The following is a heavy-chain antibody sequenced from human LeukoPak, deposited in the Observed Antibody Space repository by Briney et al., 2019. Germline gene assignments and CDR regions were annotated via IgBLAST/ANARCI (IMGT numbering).Heavy chain of an antibody. V-gene: IGHV3-7*01. CDR3: ARGPVIPAAMVDP. D-gene: IGHD2-2*01. CDR1: GFTFSSYW. Sequence: PGGSLRLSCAASGFTFSSYWMSWVRQAPGKGLEWVANIKQDGSEKYYVDSVKGRFTISRDNSKNTLYLQMNSLGAEDTAVYYCARGPVIPAAMVDPWGQGTLVTVSS. J-gene: IGHJ5*02. CDR2: IKQDGSEK.